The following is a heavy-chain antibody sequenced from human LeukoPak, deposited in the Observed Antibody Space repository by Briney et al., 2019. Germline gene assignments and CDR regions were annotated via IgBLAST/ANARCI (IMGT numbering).Heavy chain of an antibody. D-gene: IGHD2-21*02. V-gene: IGHV3-66*01. CDR3: ARAYCGGDCYFPYYFDY. CDR1: GFTVSSNY. J-gene: IGHJ4*02. CDR2: IYSGGST. Sequence: GGSLRLSCAASGFTVSSNYMSWVRQAPGKGLEWVSVIYSGGSTYYADSVKGRLTISRDNSKNTLYLQMNSLRAEDTAVYYCARAYCGGDCYFPYYFDYWGQGTLVTVSS.